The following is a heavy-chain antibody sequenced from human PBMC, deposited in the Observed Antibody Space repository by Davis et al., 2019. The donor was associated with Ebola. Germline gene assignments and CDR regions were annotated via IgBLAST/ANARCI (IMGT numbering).Heavy chain of an antibody. CDR3: ARDGYLFDY. CDR1: RYTFTSYD. J-gene: IGHJ4*02. V-gene: IGHV1-8*01. D-gene: IGHD6-13*01. Sequence: ASVQVSCKASRYTFTSYDINWVRQAPGPGLEWMGWMNPNSGNTGYAQKFQGRVTMTRNTSISTAYMELSSLRSEDTALYYCARDGYLFDYWGQGTLVTVSS. CDR2: MNPNSGNT.